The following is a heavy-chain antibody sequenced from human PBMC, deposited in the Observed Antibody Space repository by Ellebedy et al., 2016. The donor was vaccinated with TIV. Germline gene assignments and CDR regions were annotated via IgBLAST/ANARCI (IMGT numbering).Heavy chain of an antibody. CDR1: GFNFRSYW. CDR3: ARRASYGDYAVQVNPWFDP. CDR2: IRQEGDEI. V-gene: IGHV3-7*01. D-gene: IGHD4-17*01. J-gene: IGHJ5*02. Sequence: PGGSLRLSCAASGFNFRSYWMTWVRQAPGKGLEWVAKIRQEGDEIYYVESVKGRFTISRANAKNPLFLQMNSLRVEETAGYYCARRASYGDYAVQVNPWFDPWGQGTLVTVSS.